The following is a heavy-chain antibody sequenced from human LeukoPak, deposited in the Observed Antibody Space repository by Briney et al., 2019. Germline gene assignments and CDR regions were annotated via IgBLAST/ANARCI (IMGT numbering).Heavy chain of an antibody. J-gene: IGHJ3*02. V-gene: IGHV3-53*01. CDR2: XYSSGST. CDR1: GXIVSXXY. D-gene: IGHD4-23*01. Sequence: PXGSXXLSXXASGXIVSXXYMSWXXXXPGXXXXXXSVXYSSGSTYYADSVKGRFTISRDNSKNTLYLQMNSLRAEDTAVYYCARVSALRWQPRDDAFDIWGQGTMVTVSS. CDR3: ARVSALRWQPRDDAFDI.